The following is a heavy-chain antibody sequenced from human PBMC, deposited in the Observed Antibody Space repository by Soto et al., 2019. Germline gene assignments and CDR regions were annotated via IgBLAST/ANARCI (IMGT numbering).Heavy chain of an antibody. Sequence: SETLSLTCAVYGGSFSGYYWSWIRQPPGKGLEWTGEINHSGSTNYNPSLKSRVTISVDTSKNQFSLKLSSVTAADTAVYYCARVFAAHRLGGYYFDYWGQGTLVTVSS. CDR1: GGSFSGYY. J-gene: IGHJ4*02. CDR2: INHSGST. D-gene: IGHD2-15*01. V-gene: IGHV4-34*01. CDR3: ARVFAAHRLGGYYFDY.